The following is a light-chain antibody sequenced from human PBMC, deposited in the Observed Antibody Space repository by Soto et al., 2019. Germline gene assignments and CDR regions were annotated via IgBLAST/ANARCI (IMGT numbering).Light chain of an antibody. CDR2: AAS. Sequence: DIRMTQSPSSLPASVGDRVTITCRASQSIGRYLHWYQQKPGKAPQLLIYAASSLHTGVPTRFSGSGSGTDFTLTINSLQPEDFATYYCQQSYRTPFFGPGTKVDIK. V-gene: IGKV1-39*01. CDR1: QSIGRY. J-gene: IGKJ3*01. CDR3: QQSYRTPF.